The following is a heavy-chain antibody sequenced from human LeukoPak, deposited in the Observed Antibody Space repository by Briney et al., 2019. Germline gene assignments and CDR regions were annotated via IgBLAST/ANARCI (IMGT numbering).Heavy chain of an antibody. CDR1: GFTFSNAW. D-gene: IGHD3-16*01. Sequence: PGGSLRLSCAASGFTFSNAWMSWVRQAPGKGLEWVGRIKSKTDGGTTDYAAPVKGRFTISRDDSKNTLYLQMNSLKTEDTAVYYCTTDTGYDYVWGSYLGSYFDYWGQGTLVTVSS. J-gene: IGHJ4*02. CDR2: IKSKTDGGTT. V-gene: IGHV3-15*01. CDR3: TTDTGYDYVWGSYLGSYFDY.